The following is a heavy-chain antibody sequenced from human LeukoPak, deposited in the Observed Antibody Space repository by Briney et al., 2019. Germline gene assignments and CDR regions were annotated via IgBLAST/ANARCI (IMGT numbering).Heavy chain of an antibody. Sequence: GGSLRLSCAASGFTVSSNYMSWVRQAPRKGLEWVSIIYSGGSTYYADSVKGRFTISRDDSKNTLYLQMNSLRAEDTAVYYCARAARLDNGFDIWGQGTMVTVSS. CDR3: ARAARLDNGFDI. CDR2: IYSGGST. D-gene: IGHD1-1*01. V-gene: IGHV3-53*01. CDR1: GFTVSSNY. J-gene: IGHJ3*02.